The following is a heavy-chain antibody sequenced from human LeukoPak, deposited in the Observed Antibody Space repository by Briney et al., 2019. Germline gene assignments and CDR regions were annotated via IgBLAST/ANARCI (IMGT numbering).Heavy chain of an antibody. V-gene: IGHV4-59*08. CDR2: IYYSGST. J-gene: IGHJ4*02. CDR1: GGSISSYY. Sequence: PSETLSLTCTVSGGSISSYYWSWIRQPPGKGLEWIGYIYYSGSTNYNPSLKSRVTISVDTSKNHFSLKLSSVTAADTAVYYCARMYDSSGYYYPFDYWGQGTLVTVSS. D-gene: IGHD3-22*01. CDR3: ARMYDSSGYYYPFDY.